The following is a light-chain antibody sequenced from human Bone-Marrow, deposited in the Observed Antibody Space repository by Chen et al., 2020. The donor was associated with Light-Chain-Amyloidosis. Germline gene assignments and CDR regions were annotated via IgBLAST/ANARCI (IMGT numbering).Light chain of an antibody. J-gene: IGLJ2*01. CDR3: QSADSSGTYEVI. CDR1: DLPTKY. V-gene: IGLV3-25*03. Sequence: SYELTQPPSVSVSPGPTARITCSGDDLPTKYAYWYQQKPGQAPVLVIHRDTERPSWISERFSGSSSGTKATLTISGVQAEDEADDHRQSADSSGTYEVIFGGGTKLTVL. CDR2: RDT.